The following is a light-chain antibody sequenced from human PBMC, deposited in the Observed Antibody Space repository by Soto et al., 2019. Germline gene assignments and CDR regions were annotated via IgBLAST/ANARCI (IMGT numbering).Light chain of an antibody. CDR2: DAS. CDR1: QSISIN. V-gene: IGKV1-5*01. CDR3: QQYDSSSPT. Sequence: DIQMTQSPSSLSASVGDRVTITCRASQSISINLSWYQQKPGKAPKFLIYDASSLETGVPSRFSGSGSGTEFTLTIRSLQPDDFATYYCQQYDSSSPTFGQGTKLEIK. J-gene: IGKJ2*01.